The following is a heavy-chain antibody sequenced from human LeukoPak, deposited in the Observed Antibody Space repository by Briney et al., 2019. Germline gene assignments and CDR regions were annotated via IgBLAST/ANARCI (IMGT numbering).Heavy chain of an antibody. V-gene: IGHV3-33*01. J-gene: IGHJ5*02. D-gene: IGHD4-17*01. CDR2: IWYDGSNK. CDR1: GFTFSSYG. Sequence: PGRSLRLSCAASGFTFSSYGMHWVRQAPGKGLECVAVIWYDGSNKYYADCVKGRFTISRDNSKNTLYLQMNSLRAEDTAVYYCARDRGVSVTTYWFDPWGQGTLVTVSS. CDR3: ARDRGVSVTTYWFDP.